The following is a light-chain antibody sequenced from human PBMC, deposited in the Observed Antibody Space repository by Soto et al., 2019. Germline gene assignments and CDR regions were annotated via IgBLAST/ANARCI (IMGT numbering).Light chain of an antibody. CDR1: QTISHY. J-gene: IGKJ5*01. CDR2: AAP. V-gene: IGKV1-39*01. CDR3: QQSYSPPPIT. Sequence: DIQMTQSRSSLSASVGDRVTITCRASQTISHYLNWYQKQPGKAPKLLIYAAPTLQRGVPSRFSGSGSGTDFTLTIGSLQPEDSATYYCQQSYSPPPITFGQGTRLEIK.